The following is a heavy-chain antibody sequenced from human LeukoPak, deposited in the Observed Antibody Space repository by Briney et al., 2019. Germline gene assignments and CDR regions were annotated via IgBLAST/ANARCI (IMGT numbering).Heavy chain of an antibody. CDR3: ARDAFCLNGVCYSGRYDY. CDR2: VNSRGSA. V-gene: IGHV4-34*01. D-gene: IGHD2-21*02. CDR1: GGSFSGYY. J-gene: IGHJ4*02. Sequence: KPSETLSLTCAAHGGSFSGYYWTWLRQSPGKGMEWIGEVNSRGSANYNPSLTSRVTISVDTSKNQFPLRLTSVTAADAGVYYCARDAFCLNGVCYSGRYDYWGQGSLVSVSS.